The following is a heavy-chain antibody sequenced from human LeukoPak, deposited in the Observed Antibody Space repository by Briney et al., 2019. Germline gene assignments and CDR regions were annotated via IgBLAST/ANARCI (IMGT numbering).Heavy chain of an antibody. V-gene: IGHV1-2*02. CDR2: IDPNSGGT. D-gene: IGHD3-22*01. CDR3: ARDFTFIVVVIGY. CDR1: GYTFTGYY. J-gene: IGHJ4*02. Sequence: ASVKVSCKASGYTFTGYYMHWVRQAPGQGLEWMGWIDPNSGGTNYAQKFQGRVTMTRDTSINTAYMELSRLTSDDTAVYYCARDFTFIVVVIGYWGQGTLVTVSS.